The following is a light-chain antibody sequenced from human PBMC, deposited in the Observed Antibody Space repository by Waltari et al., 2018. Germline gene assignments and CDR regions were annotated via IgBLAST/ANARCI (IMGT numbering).Light chain of an antibody. CDR1: TSDIGRYNL. V-gene: IGLV2-23*02. J-gene: IGLJ2*01. Sequence: QSALTKPASVSGFLGKSITISCPGTTSDIGRYNLVSWYQHNPGKAPKRLLYAVTERNSGVFNRVSVSNSVITSSRTISGLQAEDEAVYYCCSYAGARGLIFGGGTKVPFL. CDR2: AVT. CDR3: CSYAGARGLI.